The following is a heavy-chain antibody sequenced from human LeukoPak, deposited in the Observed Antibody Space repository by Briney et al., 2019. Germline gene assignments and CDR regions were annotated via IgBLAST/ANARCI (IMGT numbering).Heavy chain of an antibody. D-gene: IGHD7-27*01. V-gene: IGHV3-23*01. CDR1: GLTFSNYG. CDR3: AKGQNWGSVYFDY. J-gene: IGHJ4*02. Sequence: GGSLRLSCAASGLTFSNYGMSWVRQAPGKGLEWVAAIGRDGVNTMYADSVKGRLTISRDNSKSTLYLQMNSLRAEDTAVYYCAKGQNWGSVYFDYWGQGALVSVSS. CDR2: IGRDGVNT.